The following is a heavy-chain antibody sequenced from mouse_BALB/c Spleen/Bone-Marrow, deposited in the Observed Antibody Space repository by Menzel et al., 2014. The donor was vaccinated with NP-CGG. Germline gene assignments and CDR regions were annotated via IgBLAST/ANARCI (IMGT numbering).Heavy chain of an antibody. CDR1: GFTFSSYG. J-gene: IGHJ1*01. D-gene: IGHD1-1*01. CDR3: ARVYGWYFDV. CDR2: INNNGGSA. Sequence: DVKLVESGGGLVQPGGSLKLSCVASGFTFSSYGMSWVRQTPDKRLELVATINNNGGSAYYPDSVKGQFTISRDNAKNTLYLQRSSLKSEDTAMYYCARVYGWYFDVWSAETTVTVSS. V-gene: IGHV5-6-3*01.